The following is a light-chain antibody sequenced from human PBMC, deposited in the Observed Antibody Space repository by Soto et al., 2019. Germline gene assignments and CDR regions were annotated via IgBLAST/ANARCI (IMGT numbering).Light chain of an antibody. CDR2: RNN. CDR3: QSYDSSLSGYVV. V-gene: IGLV1-40*01. CDR1: SSNIGAGYD. J-gene: IGLJ2*01. Sequence: QSVLTQPPSVSGAPGQRVTISCTGSSSNIGAGYDVNWYQQLPGIAPKLLIYRNNNRPSGVPDRFSGSKSGNSASLAITGLQAEYEADYYCQSYDSSLSGYVVFGGRTKLTVL.